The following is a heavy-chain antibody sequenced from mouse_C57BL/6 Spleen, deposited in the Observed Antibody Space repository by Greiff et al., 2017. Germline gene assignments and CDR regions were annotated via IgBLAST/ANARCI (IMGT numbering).Heavy chain of an antibody. CDR2: IDPEDGDT. Sequence: DVQLQQSGAELVRPGASVKLSCTASGFNIKDYYLHWVKQRPEQGLAWIGRIDPEDGDTEYAPKFQGKATMTADTSSNTAYLQLSSLTSEDTAVYYCTTYPFITTVVAPSYWGQGTLVTVSA. CDR1: GFNIKDYY. V-gene: IGHV14-1*01. CDR3: TTYPFITTVVAPSY. J-gene: IGHJ3*01. D-gene: IGHD1-1*01.